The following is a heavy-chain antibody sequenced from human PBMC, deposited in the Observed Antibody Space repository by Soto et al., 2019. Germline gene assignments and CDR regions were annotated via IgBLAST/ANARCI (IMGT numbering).Heavy chain of an antibody. CDR1: SGPSSSHN. V-gene: IGHV4-59*08. Sequence: QVQLQQSGPGLVKPSETLSLTCSVSSGPSSSHNWGWIRQPPGRGLEWIGYVYSTGGTSYNPSLKSRATISADTSTNHISLTLTSGTAADTAVYYCVRQGIGNLHGLVDVWGQGTTVRVSS. CDR3: VRQGIGNLHGLVDV. CDR2: VYSTGGT. D-gene: IGHD1-1*01. J-gene: IGHJ6*02.